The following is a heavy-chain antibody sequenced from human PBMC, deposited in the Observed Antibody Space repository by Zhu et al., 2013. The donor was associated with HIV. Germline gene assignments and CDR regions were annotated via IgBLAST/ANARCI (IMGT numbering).Heavy chain of an antibody. V-gene: IGHV1-46*01. CDR3: ARGLYYGSGSLFGGYYYYYYMDV. Sequence: QVQLVQSGAEVKKPGASVKVSCKASGYTFTSYYMHWVRQAPGQGLEWMGIINPSGGSTSYAQKFQGRVTMTRDTSTSTVYMELSSLRSEDTAVYYCARGLYYGSGSLFGGYYYYYYMDVWARDTVTVSS. D-gene: IGHD3-10*01. CDR1: GYTFTSYY. CDR2: INPSGGST. J-gene: IGHJ6*03.